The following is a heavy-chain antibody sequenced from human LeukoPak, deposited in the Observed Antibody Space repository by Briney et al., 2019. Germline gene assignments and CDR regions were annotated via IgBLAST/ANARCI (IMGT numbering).Heavy chain of an antibody. V-gene: IGHV4-39*01. D-gene: IGHD6-13*01. CDR1: GGSVSNSSYY. CDR3: ATLTPDVWYFDY. J-gene: IGHJ4*02. Sequence: PSETLSLTCSVSGGSVSNSSYYWGWLRQPPGKGLEWIGRIYYSGATNSNPSLRSRLTISVDTSKNQFSLKLGSVTPADAAVYCCATLTPDVWYFDYWGQGTLVTVSS. CDR2: IYYSGAT.